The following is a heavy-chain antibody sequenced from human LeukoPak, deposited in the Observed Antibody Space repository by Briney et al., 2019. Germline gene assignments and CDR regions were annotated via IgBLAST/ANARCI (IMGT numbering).Heavy chain of an antibody. Sequence: PSETLSLTCTVSGGSINSYYWSWIRQPPGKGLEWIGYIHYSGSTNYNPSLKSRVTISVDTSKNHFSLKLSSVTAADTAVYYCARQMYCDILTGYFSFFSNFDYWGQGTLVTVSS. D-gene: IGHD3-9*01. J-gene: IGHJ4*02. CDR2: IHYSGST. V-gene: IGHV4-59*01. CDR3: ARQMYCDILTGYFSFFSNFDY. CDR1: GGSINSYY.